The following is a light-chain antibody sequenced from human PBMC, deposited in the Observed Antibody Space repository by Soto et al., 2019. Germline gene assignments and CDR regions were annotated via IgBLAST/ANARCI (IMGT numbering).Light chain of an antibody. CDR3: QQGSKWPAVT. J-gene: IGKJ3*01. CDR1: QSVSSY. V-gene: IGKV3-11*01. Sequence: EIVLTQSPATLSLSPGERATLSCRASQSVSSYLACYQQSTGQAPRPLIYDAASRATGIPARFNGSGSGTDFTLTISELEPEDFAVYFCQQGSKWPAVTFGPGTKVDIK. CDR2: DAA.